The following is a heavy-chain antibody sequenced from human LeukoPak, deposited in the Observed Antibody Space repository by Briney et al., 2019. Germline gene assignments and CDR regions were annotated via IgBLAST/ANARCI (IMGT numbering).Heavy chain of an antibody. CDR2: IYTSGST. J-gene: IGHJ3*02. D-gene: IGHD3-22*01. CDR1: GGSISSYY. CDR3: ARVIGYDSSGYYHMDAFDI. Sequence: SETLSLTCTVFGGSISSYYWSWIRQPAGKGLEWIGRIYTSGSTNYNPSLKSRVTMSVDTSKNQFSLKLSSVTAADTAVYYCARVIGYDSSGYYHMDAFDIWGQGTMVTVSS. V-gene: IGHV4-4*07.